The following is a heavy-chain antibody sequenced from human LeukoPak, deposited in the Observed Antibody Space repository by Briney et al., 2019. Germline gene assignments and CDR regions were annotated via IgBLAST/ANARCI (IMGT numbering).Heavy chain of an antibody. CDR3: ARETHSSSWPLEYYYGMDV. Sequence: PSETLSLTCTVSGGSISSYYWSWIRQPPGKGLEWIGYIYYSGSTNYNPSLKSRVTISVDTSKNQFSLKLSSVTAEDTAVYYCARETHSSSWPLEYYYGMDVRGQGTTVTVSS. D-gene: IGHD6-13*01. V-gene: IGHV4-59*01. CDR1: GGSISSYY. CDR2: IYYSGST. J-gene: IGHJ6*02.